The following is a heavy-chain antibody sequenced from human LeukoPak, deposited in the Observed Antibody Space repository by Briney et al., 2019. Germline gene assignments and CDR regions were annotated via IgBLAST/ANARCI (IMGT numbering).Heavy chain of an antibody. Sequence: GGSLRLSCAASGFMFSSNWMSWVRQVPRKGLEWVANIKQDGGEIYYVDSVKGRFTISRDNAKNSLYLQMNSLRAEDTAVYYCAREGGVGAPASDAFDIWGQGTMVTVSS. CDR2: IKQDGGEI. D-gene: IGHD1-26*01. CDR3: AREGGVGAPASDAFDI. V-gene: IGHV3-7*01. CDR1: GFMFSSNW. J-gene: IGHJ3*02.